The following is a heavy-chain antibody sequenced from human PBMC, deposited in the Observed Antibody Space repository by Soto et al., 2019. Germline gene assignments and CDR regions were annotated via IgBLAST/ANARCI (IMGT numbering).Heavy chain of an antibody. CDR3: ASEYYDSRGPYYFDY. Sequence: PSETLSLTCAVYGGSFSGYYWSWIRQPPGKGLEWIGEINHSGSTNYNPSLKSRVTISVDTSKNQFSLKLSSVTAADTAVYYCASEYYDSRGPYYFDYWGQGTLVTVSS. J-gene: IGHJ4*02. CDR2: INHSGST. V-gene: IGHV4-34*01. D-gene: IGHD3-22*01. CDR1: GGSFSGYY.